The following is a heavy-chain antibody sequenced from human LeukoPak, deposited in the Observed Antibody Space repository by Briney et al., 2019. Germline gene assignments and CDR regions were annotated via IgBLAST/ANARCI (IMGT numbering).Heavy chain of an antibody. CDR3: AREEGAPIAAANI. D-gene: IGHD6-13*01. CDR2: ISAYNDDT. Sequence: ASVTVSFKASGYIFTIYSISWVRQAPGQGLELMGWISAYNDDTNYVQKFQGRVTMTTDTSTSTAYMELKSLKSDDTTVYYCAREEGAPIAAANIWGLGTKVTVSS. J-gene: IGHJ3*02. CDR1: GYIFTIYS. V-gene: IGHV1-18*01.